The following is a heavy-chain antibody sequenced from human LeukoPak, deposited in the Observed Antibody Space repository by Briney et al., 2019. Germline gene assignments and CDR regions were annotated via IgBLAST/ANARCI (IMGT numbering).Heavy chain of an antibody. CDR1: GGSFSGYY. CDR2: INHSGST. J-gene: IGHJ4*02. D-gene: IGHD1-20*01. Sequence: SSETLSLTCAVYGGSFSGYYWSWIRQPPGKGLEWIGEINHSGSTNYNPSLKSRVTISADTSKNQFSLKLSSVTAADTAVYYCARGQLTGTTSSSYYFDYWGQGTLVTVSS. CDR3: ARGQLTGTTSSSYYFDY. V-gene: IGHV4-34*01.